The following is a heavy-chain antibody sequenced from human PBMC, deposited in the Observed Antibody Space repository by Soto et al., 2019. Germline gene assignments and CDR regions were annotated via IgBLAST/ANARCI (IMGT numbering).Heavy chain of an antibody. CDR2: ISGSGGST. V-gene: IGHV3-23*01. CDR1: GFTFSSYA. D-gene: IGHD2-15*01. CDR3: ANWVVAAAGFVAYFGY. J-gene: IGHJ4*02. Sequence: VQLLESGGGLVQPGGSLRLSCAASGFTFSSYAMSWVRQAPGKGLEWVSAISGSGGSTYYADSVKGRFTISRDNSKNTLDLQMNSLRAEDTAVYYCANWVVAAAGFVAYFGYWGPGTLVTVSS.